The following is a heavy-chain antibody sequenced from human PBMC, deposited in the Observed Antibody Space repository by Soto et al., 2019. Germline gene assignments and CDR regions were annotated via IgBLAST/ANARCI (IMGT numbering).Heavy chain of an antibody. CDR1: GGSFSGYY. V-gene: IGHV4-34*01. J-gene: IGHJ4*02. CDR3: ARVTQYCSGGSCYYRTLYYFDY. CDR2: INHSGST. Sequence: QVQLQQWGAGLLKPSETLSLTCAVYGGSFSGYYWSWIRQPPGKGLEWNGEINHSGSTNYNPSLKSRVTISVDTSKNQFSLKLSSVTAADTAVYYCARVTQYCSGGSCYYRTLYYFDYWGQGTLVTVSS. D-gene: IGHD2-15*01.